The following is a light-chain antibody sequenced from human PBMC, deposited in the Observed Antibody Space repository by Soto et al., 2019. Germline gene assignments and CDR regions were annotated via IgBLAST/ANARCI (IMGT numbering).Light chain of an antibody. CDR3: QQRYSSPLT. Sequence: DIQLTQSPSFLSASVGDRVTLTCRASQGIAGSYAAYHQKQANPPNRLINAEATLQSGVPSRFCGSGSGTDFTLSISSLQPEDFATDYCQQRYSSPLTFGRGTKVDIK. J-gene: IGKJ4*01. CDR2: AEA. CDR1: QGIAGS. V-gene: IGKV1-9*01.